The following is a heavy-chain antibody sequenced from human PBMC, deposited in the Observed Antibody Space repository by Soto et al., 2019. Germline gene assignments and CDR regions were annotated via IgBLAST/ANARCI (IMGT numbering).Heavy chain of an antibody. Sequence: GGSLRLSCAASAAIFKGHGMHWVRQAPGKGLEWVAIIRYDGSDEHYGDSVKGRFTISRDNSKNMLYLQMNSLRAEDTAVYYCARYVVGATTFLGFLHYWHQGILVTV. CDR2: IRYDGSDE. V-gene: IGHV3-33*08. D-gene: IGHD1-26*01. CDR1: AAIFKGHG. J-gene: IGHJ4*02. CDR3: ARYVVGATTFLGFLHY.